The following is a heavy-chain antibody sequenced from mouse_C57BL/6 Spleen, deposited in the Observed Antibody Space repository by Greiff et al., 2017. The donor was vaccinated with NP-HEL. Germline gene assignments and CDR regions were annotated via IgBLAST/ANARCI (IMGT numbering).Heavy chain of an antibody. J-gene: IGHJ4*01. CDR3: ARGGGYDGGYAMDY. D-gene: IGHD2-2*01. Sequence: EVQVVESGGGLVKPGGSLKLSCAASGFTFSDYGMHWVRQAPEKGLEWVAYISSGSSTIYYADTVKGRFTISRDNAKNTLFLQMTSLRSEDTAMYYSARGGGYDGGYAMDYWGQGTSVTVSS. CDR2: ISSGSSTI. V-gene: IGHV5-17*01. CDR1: GFTFSDYG.